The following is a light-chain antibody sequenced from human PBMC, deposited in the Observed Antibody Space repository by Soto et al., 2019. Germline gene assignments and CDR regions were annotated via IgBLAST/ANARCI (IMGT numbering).Light chain of an antibody. CDR1: SSDVGGSNH. J-gene: IGLJ1*01. V-gene: IGLV2-14*01. CDR2: EVS. CDR3: ISYITTTTSYV. Sequence: QSALTQPASVSGSPGQSITISCTGTSSDVGGSNHVAWYQQHPGKVPKLIIYEVSHRPSGISNRFSGSKSGNMASLTISGLQAEDEADYYCISYITTTTSYVFGTGNKLTVL.